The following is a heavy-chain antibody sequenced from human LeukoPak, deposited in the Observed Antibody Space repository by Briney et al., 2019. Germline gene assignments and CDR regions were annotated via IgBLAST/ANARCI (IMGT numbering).Heavy chain of an antibody. CDR1: GYTLTELS. V-gene: IGHV1-24*01. CDR3: ATVGGYSSGWYSDY. J-gene: IGHJ4*02. Sequence: ASVKVSCKVSGYTLTELSMHWVRQAPGKGLEWMGGFDPEDGETIYAQKFQGRVTMTEDTSTDTAYMELSSLRSEDAAVYYCATVGGYSSGWYSDYWGQGTLVTVSS. CDR2: FDPEDGET. D-gene: IGHD6-13*01.